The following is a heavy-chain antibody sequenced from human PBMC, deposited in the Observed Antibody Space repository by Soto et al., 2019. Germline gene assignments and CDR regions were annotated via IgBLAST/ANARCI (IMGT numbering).Heavy chain of an antibody. J-gene: IGHJ6*03. CDR1: GYTFTSYD. CDR2: MNPNSGNT. CDR3: ARGGYCSGGSCYYYYYYMDV. Sequence: QVQLVQSGAEVKKPGASVKVSCKASGYTFTSYDINWVRQATGQGLEWMGWMNPNSGNTGYAQKFQGRVTMTRNTSISTAYMGLSSLRSEDTAVYYCARGGYCSGGSCYYYYYYMDVWGKGTTVTVSS. D-gene: IGHD2-15*01. V-gene: IGHV1-8*01.